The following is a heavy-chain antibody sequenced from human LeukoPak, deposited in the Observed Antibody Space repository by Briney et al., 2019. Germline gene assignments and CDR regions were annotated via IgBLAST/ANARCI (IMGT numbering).Heavy chain of an antibody. CDR2: IHPNDGGT. D-gene: IGHD1-14*01. V-gene: IGHV1-46*02. CDR3: ARGYIDH. J-gene: IGHJ5*02. Sequence: WASVKVSCKTSGYTFNIYYVQWVRQAPGQGLEWMGVIHPNDGGTTYAQKFQGRIIMTSDTSTSTIYMELSSLKSDDTAVYYCARGYIDHWGQGTLVTVSS. CDR1: GYTFNIYY.